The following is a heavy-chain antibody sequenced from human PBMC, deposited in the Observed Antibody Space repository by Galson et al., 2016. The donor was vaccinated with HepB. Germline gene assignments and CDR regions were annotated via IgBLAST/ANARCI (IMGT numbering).Heavy chain of an antibody. CDR1: GFTFSSYG. Sequence: LSCAGTGFTFSSYGMSWVRQASGKGLEWVSVISALHNQIYYADSVRGRFTISRDNSKSRLFLQMSSLRAEDTAMYYCVISVRGISTGPFDHWSQGTLVVVSS. CDR3: VISVRGISTGPFDH. D-gene: IGHD3-10*01. CDR2: ISALHNQI. V-gene: IGHV3-23*01. J-gene: IGHJ5*02.